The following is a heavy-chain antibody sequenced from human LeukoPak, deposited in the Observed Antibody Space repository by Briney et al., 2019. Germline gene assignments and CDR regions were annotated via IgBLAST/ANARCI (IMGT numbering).Heavy chain of an antibody. V-gene: IGHV1-2*02. D-gene: IGHD1-26*01. J-gene: IGHJ4*02. CDR1: GYTFTGYY. CDR3: ARDLGVATLIDY. CDR2: INPNSGGT. Sequence: ASVKVSCKASGYTFTGYYMHWVRQAPGQGLEWMGWINPNSGGTNYAQKFQGRVTMTRDTSISTAYIELSALRSDDTAVYYCARDLGVATLIDYWGQGTLVTVSS.